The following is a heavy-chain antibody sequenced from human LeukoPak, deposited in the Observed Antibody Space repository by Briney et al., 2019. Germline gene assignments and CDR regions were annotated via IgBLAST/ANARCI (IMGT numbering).Heavy chain of an antibody. D-gene: IGHD3-10*01. Sequence: SETLSLTCAVYGGSFSGYYWSWIRQPPGKGLDWIGEINHSGSTNYNPSLKSRVTISVDTSKNQFSLKLSSVTAADTAVYYCARDYGSGRIFDYWGQGTLVTVSS. J-gene: IGHJ4*02. CDR2: INHSGST. CDR3: ARDYGSGRIFDY. V-gene: IGHV4-34*01. CDR1: GGSFSGYY.